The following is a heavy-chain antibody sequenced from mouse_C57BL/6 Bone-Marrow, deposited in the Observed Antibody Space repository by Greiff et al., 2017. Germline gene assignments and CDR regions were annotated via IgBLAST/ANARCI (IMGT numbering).Heavy chain of an antibody. D-gene: IGHD2-4*01. CDR2: FYPGSGSI. Sequence: QVQLKQSGAELVKPGASVKLSCKASGYTFTEYTIHWVKQRSGQGLEWIGWFYPGSGSIKYNEKFKDKATLTADKSSSTVYMELSRLTSEDSAVXFCARHEEDSWGLRRAWFAYWGQGTLVTVSA. J-gene: IGHJ3*01. CDR1: GYTFTEYT. CDR3: ARHEEDSWGLRRAWFAY. V-gene: IGHV1-62-2*01.